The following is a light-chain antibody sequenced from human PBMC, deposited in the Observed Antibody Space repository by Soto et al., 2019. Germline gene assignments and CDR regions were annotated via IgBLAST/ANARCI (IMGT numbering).Light chain of an antibody. J-gene: IGKJ1*01. CDR1: QSVLYSSDNKNY. CDR3: QQYYSTPRT. CDR2: WAS. Sequence: DPVLTPSPDSLAVSVGESSTINCKSSQSVLYSSDNKNYLGWYQQKPGQAPKVLIYWASTLESGVPARFSGSGSGTDFTLTISSLQAEDLAVYYCQQYYSTPRTFGQGTKVDIK. V-gene: IGKV4-1*01.